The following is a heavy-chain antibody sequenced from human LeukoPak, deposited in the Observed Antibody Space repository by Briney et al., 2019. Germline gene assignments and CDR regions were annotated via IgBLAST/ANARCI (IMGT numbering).Heavy chain of an antibody. CDR2: IFYRGNT. CDR1: GVSISGGDY. D-gene: IGHD1-26*01. CDR3: ARVIEYSGRFDP. Sequence: SETLSLTRIVSGVSISGGDYWSRIRQHPGKGLEWIGYIFYRGNTYYSPSLKSRVSMSIDTSKNQFSPMLSSVTAADTAVYYCARVIEYSGRFDPWGQGTLVTVSS. V-gene: IGHV4-31*03. J-gene: IGHJ5*02.